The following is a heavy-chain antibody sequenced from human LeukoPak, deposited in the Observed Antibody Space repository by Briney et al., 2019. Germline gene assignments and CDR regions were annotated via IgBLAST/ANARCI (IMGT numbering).Heavy chain of an antibody. CDR2: ISGSGGST. CDR3: APYRVRYYDILAGKGSLDP. V-gene: IGHV3-23*01. D-gene: IGHD3-9*01. Sequence: GGSLRLSCAASGFTFSSYAMSWVRQAPGKGLEWVSDISGSGGSTYYADSVKGRFTIFRDNSKNTLYLQMNSLRAEDTAVYYCAPYRVRYYDILAGKGSLDPWGQGTLVTVSS. CDR1: GFTFSSYA. J-gene: IGHJ5*02.